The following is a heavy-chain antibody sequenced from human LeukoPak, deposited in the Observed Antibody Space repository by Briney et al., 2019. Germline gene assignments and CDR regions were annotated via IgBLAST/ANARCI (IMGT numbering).Heavy chain of an antibody. CDR1: GYIFTNYW. CDR2: MYPGDSDT. V-gene: IGHV5-51*01. CDR3: AASTYGSGSYVGLDS. Sequence: GESLKISCKGSGYIFTNYWIGWVRQMPGKGLERMGIMYPGDSDTRYSPSFQGQITISADKSISTTYLQWSSLTVSDTAMYYCAASTYGSGSYVGLDSWGQGTLVSVSS. D-gene: IGHD3-10*01. J-gene: IGHJ4*02.